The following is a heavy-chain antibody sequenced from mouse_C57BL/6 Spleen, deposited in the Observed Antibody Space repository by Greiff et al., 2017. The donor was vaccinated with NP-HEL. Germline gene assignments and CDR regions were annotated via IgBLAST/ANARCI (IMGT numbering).Heavy chain of an antibody. Sequence: QVQLKQSGAELAKPGASVKLSCKASGYTFTSYWMHWVKQRPGQGLEWIGYINPSSGYTKYNQKFKDKATLTADKSSSTAYMQLSSLTYEDSAVYYCASSYDGYPYYAMDYWGQGTSVTVSS. J-gene: IGHJ4*01. CDR3: ASSYDGYPYYAMDY. CDR1: GYTFTSYW. V-gene: IGHV1-7*01. D-gene: IGHD2-3*01. CDR2: INPSSGYT.